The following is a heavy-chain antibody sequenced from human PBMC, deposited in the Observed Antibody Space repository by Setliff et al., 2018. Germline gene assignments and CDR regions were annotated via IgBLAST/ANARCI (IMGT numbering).Heavy chain of an antibody. D-gene: IGHD3-10*01. CDR1: GGSLSSYY. V-gene: IGHV4-59*12. CDR3: ARVRQYGSGSYYWSSGRWAYYYYYAMDV. Sequence: SETLSLTCSVYGGSLSSYYWTWIRQPPGKALEWIGYIYYSGTTNYSPSLKSRVTISVDTSKNQFSLKLSSVTAADTAVYYCARVRQYGSGSYYWSSGRWAYYYYYAMDVWGQGTTVTVSS. J-gene: IGHJ6*02. CDR2: IYYSGTT.